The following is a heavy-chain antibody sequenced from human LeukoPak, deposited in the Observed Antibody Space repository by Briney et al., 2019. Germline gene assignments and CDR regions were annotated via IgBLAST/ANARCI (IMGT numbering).Heavy chain of an antibody. CDR2: ISSSSSYI. J-gene: IGHJ3*02. CDR3: ARGIGIVATTDDAFDI. D-gene: IGHD5-12*01. CDR1: GFTFSSYS. V-gene: IGHV3-21*01. Sequence: GGSLRLSCAASGFTFSSYSMNWVRQAPGKGLEWVSSISSSSSYIYYADSVKGRFTISRDNAKNSLYLQMNSLRAEDTAVYYCARGIGIVATTDDAFDIWGQGTMVTVSS.